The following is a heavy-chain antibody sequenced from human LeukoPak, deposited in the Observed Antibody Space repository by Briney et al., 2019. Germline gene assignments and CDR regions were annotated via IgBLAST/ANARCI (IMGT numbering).Heavy chain of an antibody. D-gene: IGHD6-6*01. J-gene: IGHJ4*02. CDR3: AKAIHSSSSGVVDY. CDR2: IRYDGSNK. V-gene: IGHV3-30*02. Sequence: PGGSLRLSCAASGFTFSNYAMHSVRQAPGKGLEWVTFIRYDGSNKYYAESVKGRFTISRDNSKNTLYLQMSSLRAEDTAVYYCAKAIHSSSSGVVDYWGQGTLVTVSS. CDR1: GFTFSNYA.